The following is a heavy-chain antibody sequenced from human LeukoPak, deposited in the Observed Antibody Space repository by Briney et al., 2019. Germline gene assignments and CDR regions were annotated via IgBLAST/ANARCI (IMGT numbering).Heavy chain of an antibody. Sequence: ASVKVSCKASGYTFTSYGISWVRQAPGQGLEWMGGISAYNGNTNYAQKLQGRVTITADKSTSTAYMELSSLRSEDTAVYYCARPSYATYYYDSSAIIQGDAFDIWGQGTMVTVSS. CDR2: ISAYNGNT. CDR1: GYTFTSYG. CDR3: ARPSYATYYYDSSAIIQGDAFDI. J-gene: IGHJ3*02. D-gene: IGHD3-22*01. V-gene: IGHV1-18*01.